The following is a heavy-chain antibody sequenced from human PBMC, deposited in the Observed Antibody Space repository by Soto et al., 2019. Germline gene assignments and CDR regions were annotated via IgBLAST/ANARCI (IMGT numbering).Heavy chain of an antibody. CDR3: ARRDRSGFSYWLDT. V-gene: IGHV4-31*03. J-gene: IGHJ5*02. D-gene: IGHD3-22*01. CDR2: IYFSGTT. Sequence: QVQLQESGPGLVKPSQTLSLTCTVSGGSISSGDYYWSWIRQHPGKGLEWIGTIYFSGTTYYNPSLNSRVTISVDMSKNQFSLNLSSVTAADTAVYYCARRDRSGFSYWLDTWGQGTLVTVSS. CDR1: GGSISSGDYY.